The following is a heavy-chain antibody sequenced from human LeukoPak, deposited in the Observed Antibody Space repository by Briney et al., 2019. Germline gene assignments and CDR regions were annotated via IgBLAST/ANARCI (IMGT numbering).Heavy chain of an antibody. Sequence: GGSLRLSCAASGFTFSNYAMSWVRQAPGKGLEWVSTISGSGDNTYSADSVKGRFTISRDNSKNTLYLQVTSLRVEDTAIYYCAKARSAVAASAANYWGQGTLVTVSS. V-gene: IGHV3-23*01. CDR2: ISGSGDNT. CDR3: AKARSAVAASAANY. J-gene: IGHJ4*02. D-gene: IGHD6-19*01. CDR1: GFTFSNYA.